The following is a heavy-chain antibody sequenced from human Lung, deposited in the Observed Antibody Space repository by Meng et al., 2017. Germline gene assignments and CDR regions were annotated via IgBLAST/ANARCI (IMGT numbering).Heavy chain of an antibody. J-gene: IGHJ4*02. Sequence: QVQLVESGGGWVKPGGSRRLSCSASGFTFSDCYMSWLRQAPGKGLEWVSYISSSGSTIYYADSVKGRFTISRDNAKNSLYLQMNSLRAEDTAVYYCARDISGPVGYFDYWGQGTLVTVSS. CDR2: ISSSGSTI. D-gene: IGHD1-20*01. CDR1: GFTFSDCY. CDR3: ARDISGPVGYFDY. V-gene: IGHV3-11*01.